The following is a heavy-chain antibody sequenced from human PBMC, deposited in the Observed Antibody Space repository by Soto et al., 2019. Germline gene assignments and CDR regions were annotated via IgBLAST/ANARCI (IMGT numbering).Heavy chain of an antibody. J-gene: IGHJ4*02. D-gene: IGHD3-22*01. CDR1: GGTFSRYT. CDR2: ITPMFGTA. CDR3: ARQFDYETSGYYYAY. V-gene: IGHV1-69*01. Sequence: VSCKASGGTFSRYTISWVRQAPGQGLEWMGGITPMFGTANYAQKFQGRVTITADESTSTAYMELSSLRSEDTAVYYCARQFDYETSGYYYAYWGQGTVVTVSS.